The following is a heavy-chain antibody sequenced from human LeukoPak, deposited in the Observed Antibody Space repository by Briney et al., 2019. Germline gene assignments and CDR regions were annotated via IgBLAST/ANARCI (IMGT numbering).Heavy chain of an antibody. Sequence: ASVKVSCKASGYTFTSYDINWVRQATGQGLEWMGWRNPNSGNTGYAQKFQGRVTITRNTSISTAYMELSSLRSEDTAVYYCARDGEDIVVVPAAPSSFWGQGTLDTVSS. CDR3: ARDGEDIVVVPAAPSSF. CDR2: RNPNSGNT. J-gene: IGHJ4*02. CDR1: GYTFTSYD. V-gene: IGHV1-8*03. D-gene: IGHD2-2*01.